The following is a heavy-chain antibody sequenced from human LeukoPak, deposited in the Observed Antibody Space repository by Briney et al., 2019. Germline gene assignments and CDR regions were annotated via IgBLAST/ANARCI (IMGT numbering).Heavy chain of an antibody. CDR2: ISSSGTTT. J-gene: IGHJ4*02. V-gene: IGHV3-48*03. CDR1: GFTFSGFE. Sequence: PGGSLRLSCVASGFTFSGFEMKWVRQAPGKGLEWVSYISSSGTTTYYADSVKGRFTIPRDNAKNSLYLQMNSLRAEDTAVYYCARAYAADYWGQGTLVTVSS. CDR3: ARAYAADY. D-gene: IGHD3-16*01.